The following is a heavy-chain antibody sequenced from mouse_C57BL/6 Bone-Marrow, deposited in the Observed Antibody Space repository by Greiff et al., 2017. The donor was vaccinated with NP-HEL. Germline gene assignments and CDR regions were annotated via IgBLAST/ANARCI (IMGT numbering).Heavy chain of an antibody. D-gene: IGHD4-1*01. J-gene: IGHJ3*01. V-gene: IGHV7-1*01. CDR2: SRNKANDYTT. Sequence: EVKLVESGGGLVQSGRSLRLSCATSGFTFSDFYMEWVRQAPGKGLEWIAASRNKANDYTTEYSASVKGRFIVSRDTSQSILYLQMNALRAEDTAIYYCARDEGELTGFAYWGQGTLVTVSA. CDR1: GFTFSDFY. CDR3: ARDEGELTGFAY.